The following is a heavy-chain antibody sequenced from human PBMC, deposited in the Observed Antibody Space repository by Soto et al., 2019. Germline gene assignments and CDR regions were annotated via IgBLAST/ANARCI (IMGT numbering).Heavy chain of an antibody. J-gene: IGHJ4*02. CDR1: GFSFRNYG. CDR3: VKEKLYSNYEYYFDS. Sequence: PGGSLRLSCAASGFSFRNYGMHWVRRVPGKGLEWVSGISWHSGNIGYADSVRGRFTISRDNAKNSLYLQMNSLRPEDTALYYCVKEKLYSNYEYYFDSWGQATMVTVSS. D-gene: IGHD4-4*01. CDR2: ISWHSGNI. V-gene: IGHV3-9*01.